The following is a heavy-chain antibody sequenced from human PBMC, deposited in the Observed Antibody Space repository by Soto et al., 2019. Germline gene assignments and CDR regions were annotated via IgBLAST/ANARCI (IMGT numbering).Heavy chain of an antibody. D-gene: IGHD3-10*01. Sequence: SETLSLTCAVYGGSFSGYYWSWIRQPPGKGLEWIGEINHSGSTNYNPSLKSRVTISVDTSKNQFSLKLSSVTAADTAVYYCARGRGGFGELSKGNFDCGGKETLTTVSS. CDR1: GGSFSGYY. V-gene: IGHV4-34*01. J-gene: IGHJ4*02. CDR3: ARGRGGFGELSKGNFDC. CDR2: INHSGST.